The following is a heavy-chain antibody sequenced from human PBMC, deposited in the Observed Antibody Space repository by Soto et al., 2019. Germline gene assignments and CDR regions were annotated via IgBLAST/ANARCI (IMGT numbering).Heavy chain of an antibody. Sequence: GGSLRLSCAASGFTFSSYAMHWVRQAPGKGLEWVAVISYDGSNKYYADSVKGRFTISRDNSKNTLYLQMNSLRAEDTAVYYCAVNYGGKEFDYWGQGTLVTVS. CDR1: GFTFSSYA. J-gene: IGHJ4*02. CDR3: AVNYGGKEFDY. D-gene: IGHD4-17*01. V-gene: IGHV3-30-3*01. CDR2: ISYDGSNK.